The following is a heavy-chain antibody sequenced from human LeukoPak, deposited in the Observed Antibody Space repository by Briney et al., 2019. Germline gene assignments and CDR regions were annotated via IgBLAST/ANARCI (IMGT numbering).Heavy chain of an antibody. CDR2: IDSDGSTT. CDR1: GFTFSTYW. V-gene: IGHV3-74*01. CDR3: AGTGCSGGSCYSDYKDG. J-gene: IGHJ6*03. D-gene: IGHD2-15*01. Sequence: GGSLRLSCAASGFTFSTYWMHWVRQAPGKGLVWVSRIDSDGSTTDYADSVKGRFTISSDNAKNTVYLQMNSLRAEDTAVYYCAGTGCSGGSCYSDYKDGWGKGTTVTISS.